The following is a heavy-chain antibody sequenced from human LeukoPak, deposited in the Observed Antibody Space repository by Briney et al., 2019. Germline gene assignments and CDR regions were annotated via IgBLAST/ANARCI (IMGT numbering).Heavy chain of an antibody. Sequence: SETLSLTCTVSGGSISSYYWSWIRQPPGKGLEWIGYIYYSGSTNYNPSLKSRVTISVDTSKNQFSLKLSSVTAADTAVYYCASGPVSYGYLGAFDIWGQGTMVTVSS. CDR2: IYYSGST. J-gene: IGHJ3*02. D-gene: IGHD5-18*01. CDR1: GGSISSYY. CDR3: ASGPVSYGYLGAFDI. V-gene: IGHV4-59*01.